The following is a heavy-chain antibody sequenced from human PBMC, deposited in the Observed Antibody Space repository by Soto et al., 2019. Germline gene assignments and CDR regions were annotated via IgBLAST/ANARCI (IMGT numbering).Heavy chain of an antibody. J-gene: IGHJ6*02. CDR1: GGSFSGYY. D-gene: IGHD3-3*01. Sequence: SETLSLTCAVYGGSFSGYYWSWVRQPPGKGLEWIGEINHSGSTNYNPSLKSRVTISVDTSKNQFSLKLSSVTAADTAVYYCASMTPDYDFWSGYGTYYYYYGMDVWGQGTTVTV. CDR2: INHSGST. CDR3: ASMTPDYDFWSGYGTYYYYYGMDV. V-gene: IGHV4-34*01.